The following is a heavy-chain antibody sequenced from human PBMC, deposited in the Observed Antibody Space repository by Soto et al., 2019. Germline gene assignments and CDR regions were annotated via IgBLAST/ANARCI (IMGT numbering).Heavy chain of an antibody. D-gene: IGHD6-13*01. Sequence: ASVKVSCKVSGYTLTELSMHWVRQAPGKGLEWMGGFNAENGETNYSQKFQGRVTITRDTSASTAYMELSSLRSEDTAVYYCARDLPKTSSWLLFDYWGHGTLVTVSS. J-gene: IGHJ4*01. CDR3: ARDLPKTSSWLLFDY. V-gene: IGHV1-24*01. CDR1: GYTLTELS. CDR2: FNAENGET.